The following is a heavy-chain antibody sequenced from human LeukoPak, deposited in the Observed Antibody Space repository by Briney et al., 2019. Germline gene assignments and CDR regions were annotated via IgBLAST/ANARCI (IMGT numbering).Heavy chain of an antibody. V-gene: IGHV1-69*05. CDR1: GGTFSRYA. J-gene: IGHJ6*03. Sequence: SVKVSCKASGGTFSRYAITWVRQAPGQGLEWMGEIIPIFGTPNYAPKFQGRVTIIRDESTTTDSMELSSLRPDDAAVYYCARAMFEYSSSSSDYFYYMDVWGNGTTVTVSS. D-gene: IGHD6-6*01. CDR2: IIPIFGTP. CDR3: ARAMFEYSSSSSDYFYYMDV.